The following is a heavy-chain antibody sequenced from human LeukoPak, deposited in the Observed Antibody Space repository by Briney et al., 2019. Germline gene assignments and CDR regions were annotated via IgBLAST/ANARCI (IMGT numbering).Heavy chain of an antibody. CDR1: GFTFSSYS. D-gene: IGHD1-26*01. CDR3: ARDSTIVGATTSDY. Sequence: GGSLRLSCAASGFTFSSYSMNWVRQAPGKGLEWVSSISSSSSYIYYADSVKGRFTISRDNAKNSLYLRMNSLRAEDTAVYYCARDSTIVGATTSDYWGQGTLVTVSS. CDR2: ISSSSSYI. J-gene: IGHJ4*02. V-gene: IGHV3-21*01.